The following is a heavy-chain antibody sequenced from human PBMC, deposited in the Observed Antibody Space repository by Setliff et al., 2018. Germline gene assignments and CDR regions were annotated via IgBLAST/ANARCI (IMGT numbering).Heavy chain of an antibody. J-gene: IGHJ4*02. Sequence: GESLKISCKGSGYRFTNYWIGWVRQMPGKGLGWMGIIYPGDSDTRYNPSFQGQVTISADKSISTAYLQWSRLKASDTAIYYCAIIDDAIMDLDFWGQGTLVTVSS. CDR1: GYRFTNYW. V-gene: IGHV5-51*01. D-gene: IGHD3-16*01. CDR3: AIIDDAIMDLDF. CDR2: IYPGDSDT.